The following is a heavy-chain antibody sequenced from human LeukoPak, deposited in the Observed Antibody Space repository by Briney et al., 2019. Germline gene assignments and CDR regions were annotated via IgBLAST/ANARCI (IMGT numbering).Heavy chain of an antibody. V-gene: IGHV3-7*01. CDR2: IKHDGSEK. CDR1: GFTFSSFW. Sequence: GGSLRLSCAVSGFTFSSFWMSWVRQAPGKGLEWVANIKHDGSEKYYMDSMRGRFTISRDNAKNSLYLQMNSLRAEDTAVYYCTCNWNYVGRYYYFMDVWGKGTTVTVSS. J-gene: IGHJ6*03. D-gene: IGHD1-7*01. CDR3: TCNWNYVGRYYYFMDV.